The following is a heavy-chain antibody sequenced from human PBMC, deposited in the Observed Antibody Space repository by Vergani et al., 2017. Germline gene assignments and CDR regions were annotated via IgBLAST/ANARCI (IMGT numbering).Heavy chain of an antibody. V-gene: IGHV4-34*01. CDR2: INHSGST. CDR1: GGSFSGYY. D-gene: IGHD3-9*01. CDR3: ARGGGRYFDWLLSVGYYYYGMDV. J-gene: IGHJ6*02. Sequence: QVQLQQWGAGLLKPSETLSLTCAVYGGSFSGYYWSWIRQPPGKGLEWIGEINHSGSTNYNPSLKSRVTISVDTAKNQFSLELSSVTAAATAVYYCARGGGRYFDWLLSVGYYYYGMDVWGQGTTVTVSS.